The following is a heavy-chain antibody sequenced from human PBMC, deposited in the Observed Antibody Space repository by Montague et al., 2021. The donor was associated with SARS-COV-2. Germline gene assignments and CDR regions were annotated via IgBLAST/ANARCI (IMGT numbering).Heavy chain of an antibody. V-gene: IGHV4-39*01. CDR3: ARFPTSYYYDSKAAPATPDAFDI. Sequence: SETLSLTRTVSGGSISSSSYYWGWIRQPPGKGLEWIVSIYYSGSTYYNPSLKSRVTISVDTSKNQFSLKLSSVTAADTAVYYCARFPTSYYYDSKAAPATPDAFDIWGQGTMVTVSS. J-gene: IGHJ3*02. CDR1: GGSISSSSYY. CDR2: IYYSGST. D-gene: IGHD3-22*01.